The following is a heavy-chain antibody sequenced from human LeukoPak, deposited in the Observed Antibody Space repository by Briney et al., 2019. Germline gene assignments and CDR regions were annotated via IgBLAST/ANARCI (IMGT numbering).Heavy chain of an antibody. Sequence: GGSLRLSCAASGFTFSTYWMHWVRQGPGKGLAWVSRIDSDGSTTIYADSVKGRFTISRDNAKNTLYLQMDSLRAEDTAVYYCARGGGDHAFDVWGQGTMVTVSS. D-gene: IGHD2-21*02. CDR3: ARGGGDHAFDV. V-gene: IGHV3-74*01. J-gene: IGHJ3*01. CDR2: IDSDGSTT. CDR1: GFTFSTYW.